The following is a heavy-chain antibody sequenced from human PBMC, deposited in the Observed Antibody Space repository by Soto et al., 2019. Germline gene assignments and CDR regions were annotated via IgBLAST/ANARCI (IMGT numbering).Heavy chain of an antibody. Sequence: GSGPTLVNPTETLTLTCTVSGFSLSNARMGVSWNRQHPGKALEWLAHIFSNDEKSYSTSLKSRLTISKDTSKSQVVLTMTNMDPVDTATYYCARQYTYSSNRFDYWGQGTLVTVSS. V-gene: IGHV2-26*01. D-gene: IGHD6-13*01. J-gene: IGHJ4*02. CDR1: GFSLSNARMG. CDR2: IFSNDEK. CDR3: ARQYTYSSNRFDY.